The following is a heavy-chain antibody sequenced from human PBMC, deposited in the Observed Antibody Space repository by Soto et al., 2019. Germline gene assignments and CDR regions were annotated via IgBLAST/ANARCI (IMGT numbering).Heavy chain of an antibody. D-gene: IGHD1-26*01. Sequence: ASVKVSCKASGGTFSNCAISWVRRAPGQGLEWMGWINPNSGGTNYAQKFQGRVTMTRDTSISTAYMELSRLRSDDTAVYYCARNGVGALDYWGQGTLVTVS. J-gene: IGHJ4*02. CDR3: ARNGVGALDY. CDR2: INPNSGGT. V-gene: IGHV1-2*02. CDR1: GGTFSNCA.